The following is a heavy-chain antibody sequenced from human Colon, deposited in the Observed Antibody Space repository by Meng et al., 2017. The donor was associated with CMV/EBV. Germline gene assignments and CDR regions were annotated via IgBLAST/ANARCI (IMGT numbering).Heavy chain of an antibody. CDR3: ARDSQEFTITNWLDP. CDR2: ISSSSSYI. V-gene: IGHV3-21*01. J-gene: IGHJ5*02. D-gene: IGHD3-10*01. Sequence: GGSLRLSCAASGFTFSKYSINWVRQAPGKGLEWVSSISSSSSYIYYADSVKGRFTISRDNAENSLYLQMNSLRAEDTAVYYCARDSQEFTITNWLDPWGQGTLVTVSS. CDR1: GFTFSKYS.